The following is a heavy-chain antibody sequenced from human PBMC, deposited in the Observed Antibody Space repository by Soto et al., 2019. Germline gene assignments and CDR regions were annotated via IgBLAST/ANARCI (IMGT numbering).Heavy chain of an antibody. CDR2: ISSSSSYI. CDR3: ARARPADNAY. CDR1: GFTFSSYS. D-gene: IGHD2-2*01. J-gene: IGHJ4*02. V-gene: IGHV3-21*01. Sequence: PGESLRLSCAASGFTFSSYSMNWVRQPPGQGLEWVSSISSSSSYIYYADSVKGRFTIPGDNAKNSLYLQMTSQRADDTAVYYCARARPADNAYWGQGTLVTVSS.